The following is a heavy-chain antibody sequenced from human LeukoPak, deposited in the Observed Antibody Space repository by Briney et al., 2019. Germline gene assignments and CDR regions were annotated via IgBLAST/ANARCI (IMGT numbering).Heavy chain of an antibody. CDR2: IKQDGSEK. D-gene: IGHD3-10*01. CDR3: ARVRFGELFDY. V-gene: IGHV3-7*01. Sequence: PGGSLRLSCAASGFTFSSYGMHWVRQAPGKGLEWVANIKQDGSEKYYVDSVKGRFTISRDNAKNSLYLQMNSLRAEDTAVYYCARVRFGELFDYWGQGTLVTVSS. CDR1: GFTFSSYG. J-gene: IGHJ4*02.